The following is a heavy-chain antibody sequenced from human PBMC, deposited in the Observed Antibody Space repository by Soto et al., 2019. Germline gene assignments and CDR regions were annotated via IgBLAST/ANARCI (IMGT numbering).Heavy chain of an antibody. D-gene: IGHD3-22*01. CDR3: ARVGSSGYYGWFVH. J-gene: IGHJ5*02. CDR1: GGSVNSANYY. CDR2: IFYSGNRGRT. Sequence: QVQLRESGPGLVKPSETLSLTCTVSGGSVNSANYYWSWIRQPPGKRLQWLGYIFYSGNRGRTNYNPSLESRITISVDTSKTQFSLKLSSVTAADTALYYCARVGSSGYYGWFVHSGQGTLVTVS. V-gene: IGHV4-61*01.